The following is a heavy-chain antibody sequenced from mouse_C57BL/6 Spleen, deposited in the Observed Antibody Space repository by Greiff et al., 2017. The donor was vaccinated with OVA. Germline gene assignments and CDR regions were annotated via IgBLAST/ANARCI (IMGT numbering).Heavy chain of an antibody. CDR3: AKPDCPFAY. CDR1: GFSFTSYG. J-gene: IGHJ3*01. V-gene: IGHV2-3*01. CDR2: IWGDGST. Sequence: VQRVESGPGLVAPSQCLSITCTVSGFSFTSYGVSWVRQPPGKGLEWLGVIWGDGSTNYHSALISRLSISKDNAKSQVFFKLNSLQTDDTATYYCAKPDCPFAYWGQGTLVTVSA.